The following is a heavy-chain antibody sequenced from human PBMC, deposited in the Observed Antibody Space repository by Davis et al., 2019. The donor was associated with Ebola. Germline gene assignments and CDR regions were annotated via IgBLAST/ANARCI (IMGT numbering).Heavy chain of an antibody. Sequence: GESLKISCAASGFTFSDYYMSWIRQAPGKGLEWVSYISSSGSTIYYADSVKGRFTISRDNAKNSLYLQMNSLSAEDTAVYYCARDFVATTYYYYYGMDVWGQGTTVTVSS. CDR1: GFTFSDYY. CDR2: ISSSGSTI. CDR3: ARDFVATTYYYYYGMDV. D-gene: IGHD1-26*01. J-gene: IGHJ6*02. V-gene: IGHV3-11*01.